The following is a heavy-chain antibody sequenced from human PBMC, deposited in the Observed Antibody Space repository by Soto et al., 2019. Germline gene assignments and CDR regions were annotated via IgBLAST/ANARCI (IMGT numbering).Heavy chain of an antibody. J-gene: IGHJ6*03. Sequence: GESLKISCKGSGYSFTSYWIGWVRQMPGKGLEWMGIIYPGDSDTRYSPSFQGQVTISADKSISTAYLQWSSLRASDTAMFYCARHSLGYCSSIIFFLPRYYHYCNVFWGKRTT. D-gene: IGHD2-2*01. CDR2: IYPGDSDT. V-gene: IGHV5-51*01. CDR3: ARHSLGYCSSIIFFLPRYYHYCNVF. CDR1: GYSFTSYW.